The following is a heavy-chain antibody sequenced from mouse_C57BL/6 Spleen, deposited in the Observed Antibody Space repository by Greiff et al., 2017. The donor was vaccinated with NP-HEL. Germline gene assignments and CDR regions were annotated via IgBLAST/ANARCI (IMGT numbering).Heavy chain of an antibody. Sequence: VQLKQSGPELVKPGASVKISCKASGYSFTDYNMNWVKQSNGKSLEWIGVINPNYGTTSYNQKFKGKATLTVDQSSSTAYMQLNSLTSEDSAVYYCAKGGFITTVVGGYYFDYWGQGTTLTVSS. CDR3: AKGGFITTVVGGYYFDY. CDR2: INPNYGTT. CDR1: GYSFTDYN. D-gene: IGHD1-1*01. V-gene: IGHV1-39*01. J-gene: IGHJ2*01.